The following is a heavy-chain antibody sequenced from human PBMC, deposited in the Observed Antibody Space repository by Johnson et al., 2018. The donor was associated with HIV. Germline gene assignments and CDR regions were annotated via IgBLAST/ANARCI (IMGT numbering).Heavy chain of an antibody. Sequence: QVLLVESGGGVVQPGRSLRLSCAASGFTFSSYAMHWVRQAPGKGLEWVAVISYDGSNKYYADSVKGRFTISRDNSKNTLYLQMNSLRAEDTAVYYCAKDIEGSSWWTPHDPDDAFDIWGQGTMVTVSS. CDR3: AKDIEGSSWWTPHDPDDAFDI. CDR2: ISYDGSNK. J-gene: IGHJ3*02. CDR1: GFTFSSYA. D-gene: IGHD6-13*01. V-gene: IGHV3-30-3*01.